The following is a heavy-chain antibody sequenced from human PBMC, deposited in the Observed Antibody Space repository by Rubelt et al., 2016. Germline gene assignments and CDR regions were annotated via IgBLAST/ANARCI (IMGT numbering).Heavy chain of an antibody. J-gene: IGHJ2*01. CDR3: ASLRHRIAVTYWYFDL. D-gene: IGHD4-11*01. Sequence: QVQLQRWGAGLLNPSETLSLTCGVYGGSFSGYHWRWIRQPPGKGLEWTGEINHSGSTIYNPSLQSRITISVDTSKNQFSLNRNSVTAAGTVVYYCASLRHRIAVTYWYFDLWGRGTLVTVSS. V-gene: IGHV4-34*01. CDR1: GGSFSGYH. CDR2: INHSGST.